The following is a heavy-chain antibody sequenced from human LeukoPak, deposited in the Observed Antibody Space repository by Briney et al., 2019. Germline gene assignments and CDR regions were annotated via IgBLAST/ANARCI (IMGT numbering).Heavy chain of an antibody. D-gene: IGHD3-9*01. Sequence: GASVKVSCKASGYTFTNYYIHWVRQAPGQGLEWMGLINPRDGSTTYAQKFQGRVTITADKSTSTAYMELSSLRSEDTAVYYCARENYDILTGYSNWFDPWGQGTLVTVSS. J-gene: IGHJ5*02. CDR1: GYTFTNYY. CDR3: ARENYDILTGYSNWFDP. CDR2: INPRDGST. V-gene: IGHV1-46*01.